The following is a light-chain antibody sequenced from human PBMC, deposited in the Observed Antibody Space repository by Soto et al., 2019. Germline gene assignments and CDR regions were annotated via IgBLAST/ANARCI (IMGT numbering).Light chain of an antibody. CDR2: GAS. V-gene: IGKV3-20*01. CDR1: QSISSSY. Sequence: EIVLTQSPCTLSFSPLERSTLSCRASQSISSSYLAWYQQKPGQAPRLLIYGASSRATGIPDRFSGSGSGTDFTLTISRLEPEDFAVYYCQQYGSSHWTFGQGTKVDIK. CDR3: QQYGSSHWT. J-gene: IGKJ1*01.